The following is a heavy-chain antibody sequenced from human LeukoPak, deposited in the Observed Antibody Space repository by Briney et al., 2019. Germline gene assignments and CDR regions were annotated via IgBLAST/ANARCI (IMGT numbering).Heavy chain of an antibody. V-gene: IGHV3-48*01. Sequence: GGSLRLSCAASGFTFRTSGMNWVRQAPGKGLEWVSYISSSGTTISYAQSVKGRFTITRDNAQNSLTLHMSTLRADDTAVYCAKDGGTHFDHWGQGTLVTVSS. CDR3: AKDGGTHFDH. CDR1: GFTFRTSG. CDR2: ISSSGTTI. D-gene: IGHD1-26*01. J-gene: IGHJ4*02.